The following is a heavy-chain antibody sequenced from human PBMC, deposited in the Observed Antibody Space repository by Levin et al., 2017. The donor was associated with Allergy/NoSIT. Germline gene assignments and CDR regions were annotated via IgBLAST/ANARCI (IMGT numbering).Heavy chain of an antibody. D-gene: IGHD5-18*01. CDR3: SREGSRGYSLPYFDY. Sequence: GSLRLSCTVSGGSISSYYWSWIRQPPGKGLEWIGYIYYSGSTNYNPSLKSRVTISVDTSKNQFSLKLSSVTAADTAVYYCSREGSRGYSLPYFDYRGQGTLVTVSS. CDR2: IYYSGST. CDR1: GGSISSYY. V-gene: IGHV4-59*01. J-gene: IGHJ4*02.